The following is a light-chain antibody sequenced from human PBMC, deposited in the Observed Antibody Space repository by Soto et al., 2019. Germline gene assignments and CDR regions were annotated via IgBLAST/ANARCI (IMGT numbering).Light chain of an antibody. CDR2: GAS. Sequence: VMRQSPPTLSLSPWESATISWRASQSVNAYLAWNQQKPGQAPRLLIYGASSRATGIPDRFSGSGSGTDFTLTISRLEPEDFAVYYCQQYGSSPSLTFGGGTKVDIK. J-gene: IGKJ4*01. CDR1: QSVNAY. V-gene: IGKV3-20*01. CDR3: QQYGSSPSLT.